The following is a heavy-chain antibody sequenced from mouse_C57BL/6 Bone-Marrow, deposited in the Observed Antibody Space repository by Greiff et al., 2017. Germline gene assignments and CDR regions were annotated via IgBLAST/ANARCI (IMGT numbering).Heavy chain of an antibody. D-gene: IGHD2-4*01. CDR2: IWRGGST. CDR3: SRRGNDYNYDMDY. V-gene: IGHV2-2*01. CDR1: GFSLTSYG. Sequence: VQVVESGPGLVQPAQSLSISCTVSGFSLTSYGVHWVRQAPGKGLEWLGVIWRGGSTDYNAAFISRLSISKDNSKSHVFFKMNSLQADDTAIYYCSRRGNDYNYDMDYWGQGTTVTVSS. J-gene: IGHJ4*01.